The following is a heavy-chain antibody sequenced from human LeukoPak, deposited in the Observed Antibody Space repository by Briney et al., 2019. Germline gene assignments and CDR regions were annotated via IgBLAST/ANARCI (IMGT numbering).Heavy chain of an antibody. D-gene: IGHD1-26*01. Sequence: SGGSLRLSCAASGFTFSSYAMSWVRQAPGKGLEWVSAISGSGGSTYYADSVKGWFTISRDNSKNTLYLQMNSLRAEDTAVYCCAKDVGGATPYDYWGQGTLVTVSS. CDR1: GFTFSSYA. CDR3: AKDVGGATPYDY. V-gene: IGHV3-23*01. J-gene: IGHJ4*02. CDR2: ISGSGGST.